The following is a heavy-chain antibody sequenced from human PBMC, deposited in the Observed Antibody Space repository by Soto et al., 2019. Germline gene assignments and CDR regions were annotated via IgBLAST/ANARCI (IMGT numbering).Heavy chain of an antibody. CDR1: GFTFSTYG. CDR3: AXXXXXXXXXXXXXSPPDY. Sequence: QVQLVESGGGVVQPGRSLRLSCAASGFTFSTYGMHWVRQAPGKGLEWVAVTSYDGSNKYYADSVKGRFTISRDNSKNTLYLQMNSLRAEDTAVYYCAXXXXXXXXXXXXXSPPDYWGQGTLVTVSS. V-gene: IGHV3-30*18. CDR2: TSYDGSNK. J-gene: IGHJ4*02.